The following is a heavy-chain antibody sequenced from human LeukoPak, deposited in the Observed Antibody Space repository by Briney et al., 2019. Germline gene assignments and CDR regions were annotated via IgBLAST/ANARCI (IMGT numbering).Heavy chain of an antibody. J-gene: IGHJ5*02. V-gene: IGHV1-2*02. D-gene: IGHD2-15*01. CDR2: INPRSGGT. CDR1: RYTFTGAY. CDR3: AREDIVVVVAATGWFDP. Sequence: ASVKVSCKASRYTFTGAYMHWVRQATGQGLKWMGWINPRSGGTKYAQKFQGRVTMTRDTSINTAYMELSRLRSDDTAVYYCAREDIVVVVAATGWFDPWGQGTLVTVSS.